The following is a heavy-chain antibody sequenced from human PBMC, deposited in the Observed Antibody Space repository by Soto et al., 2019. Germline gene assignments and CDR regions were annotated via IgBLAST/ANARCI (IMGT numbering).Heavy chain of an antibody. J-gene: IGHJ4*02. CDR1: GFTFSNYW. CDR2: IKQDGSEK. V-gene: IGHV3-7*01. CDR3: ARVPLWSAYYNLDY. D-gene: IGHD3-3*01. Sequence: PGGSLRLSCAASGFTFSNYWMGWVRQAPGKGLEWVANIKQDGSEKYSVDSVRGRFTISRDNAKNSLYLQMNSLRAEDTAVYYCARVPLWSAYYNLDYWGQGALVTVSS.